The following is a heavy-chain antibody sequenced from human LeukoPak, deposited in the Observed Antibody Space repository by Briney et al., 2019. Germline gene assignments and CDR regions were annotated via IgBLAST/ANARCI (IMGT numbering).Heavy chain of an antibody. CDR3: TTRLTVTFGGVIVFDY. V-gene: IGHV3-15*01. Sequence: GGSLRLSCAASGFAFSSYAMHWVRQAPGKGLEWVGRIKSKTDGGTTDYAAPVKGRFTISRDDSKNTLYLQMNSLKTEDTAVYYCTTRLTVTFGGVIVFDYWGQGTLVTVSS. D-gene: IGHD3-16*02. J-gene: IGHJ4*02. CDR1: GFAFSSYA. CDR2: IKSKTDGGTT.